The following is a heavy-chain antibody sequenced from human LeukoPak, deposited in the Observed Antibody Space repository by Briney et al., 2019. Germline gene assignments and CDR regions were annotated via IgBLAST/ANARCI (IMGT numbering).Heavy chain of an antibody. Sequence: SETLSLTCTVSGGSISAYYWNWIRQPAGKGLEWIGRIYTSGSANYNPSLKSRVTMSVDTSKNQFSQRLSSVTAADTAVYYCARGHYYDFWSGYYQGWFDPWGQGTLVTVSS. J-gene: IGHJ5*02. CDR1: GGSISAYY. V-gene: IGHV4-4*07. CDR3: ARGHYYDFWSGYYQGWFDP. CDR2: IYTSGSA. D-gene: IGHD3-3*01.